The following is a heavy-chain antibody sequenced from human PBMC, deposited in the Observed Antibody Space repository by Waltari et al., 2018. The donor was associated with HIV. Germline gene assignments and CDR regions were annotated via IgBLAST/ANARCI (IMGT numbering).Heavy chain of an antibody. J-gene: IGHJ4*02. Sequence: EVQLVESGGGLVQPGGSLRLSCAASGFTFSNYDMHWVRQTTGTGLEWVSGIGTAGDTYYPGSVKGRFTISRENAKNSLYLQMNSLRAGDTALYYCARGGYSSGWYGRVWYFDYWGQGTLVTVSS. V-gene: IGHV3-13*01. CDR2: IGTAGDT. D-gene: IGHD6-19*01. CDR3: ARGGYSSGWYGRVWYFDY. CDR1: GFTFSNYD.